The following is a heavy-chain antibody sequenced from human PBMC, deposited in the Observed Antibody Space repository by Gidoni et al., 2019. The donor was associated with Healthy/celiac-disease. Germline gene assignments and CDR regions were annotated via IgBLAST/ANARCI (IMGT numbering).Heavy chain of an antibody. J-gene: IGHJ5*02. CDR1: GGSFRAYY. CDR3: ARSNWFDP. V-gene: IGHV4-34*01. CDR2: INHSEST. Sequence: QVQLQQWGAGLLTPSETLSLTCPVYGGSFRAYYWSWIRQPPGKGLEWIGEINHSESTNYNPSLKSRVTISVDTSKNQFSLKMSSVTVADTAVYYCARSNWFDPWGQGTLVTVSS.